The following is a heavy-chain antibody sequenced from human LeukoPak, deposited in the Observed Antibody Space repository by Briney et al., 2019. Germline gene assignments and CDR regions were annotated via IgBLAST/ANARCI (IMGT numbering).Heavy chain of an antibody. Sequence: PGGSLRLSCAASGFTFSSYSMNWVRQAPGKGLEWVSSISSSSSYIYYADSVKGRFTISRDNAKNSLYLQMNSLRAEDTAVYYCARDQGYSSSSWERDRGYYYMDVWGKGTTVTVSS. CDR3: ARDQGYSSSSWERDRGYYYMDV. CDR1: GFTFSSYS. CDR2: ISSSSSYI. D-gene: IGHD6-6*01. J-gene: IGHJ6*03. V-gene: IGHV3-21*01.